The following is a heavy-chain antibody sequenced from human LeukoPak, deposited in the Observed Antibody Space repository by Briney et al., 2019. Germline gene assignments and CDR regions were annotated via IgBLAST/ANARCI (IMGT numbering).Heavy chain of an antibody. CDR2: ISAYNGNT. V-gene: IGHV1-18*01. Sequence: ASVKVSCKASGYTFTSYGISWVRQAPGQGPEWMGWISAYNGNTNYAQKLQGTVTMTTDTSTSTAYMELRSLRSDDTAVYYCARVASGGYYDSSGYWNYWGQGTLVTVSS. D-gene: IGHD3-22*01. J-gene: IGHJ4*02. CDR3: ARVASGGYYDSSGYWNY. CDR1: GYTFTSYG.